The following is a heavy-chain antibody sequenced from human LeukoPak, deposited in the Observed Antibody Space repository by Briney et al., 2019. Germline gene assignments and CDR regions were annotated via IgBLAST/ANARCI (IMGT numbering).Heavy chain of an antibody. CDR1: GFSFSTFE. CDR3: ARDHRDGYNAGDTFDM. CDR2: ISSSGTTI. J-gene: IGHJ3*02. Sequence: GGSLRLSCAASGFSFSTFEMNWVRHAPGKGLEWISYISSSGTTIYYTDSVKGRFTISRDNAKNSLYLQMNSLRAEDTAVYYCARDHRDGYNAGDTFDMWGQGTMVTVSS. D-gene: IGHD5-24*01. V-gene: IGHV3-48*03.